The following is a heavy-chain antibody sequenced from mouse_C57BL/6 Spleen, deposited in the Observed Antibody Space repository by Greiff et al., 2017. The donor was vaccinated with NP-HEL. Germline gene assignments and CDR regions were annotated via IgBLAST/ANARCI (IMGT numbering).Heavy chain of an antibody. V-gene: IGHV1-55*01. CDR1: GYTFTSYW. J-gene: IGHJ3*01. D-gene: IGHD1-1*01. Sequence: VQLQQPGAELVKPGASVKMSCKASGYTFTSYWITWVKQRPGQGLEWIGDIYPGSGSTNYNEKFKSKATLTVDTSSSTAYMQLSSLTSEDSAVYYCARRYGSSPAWFAYWGQGTLVTVSA. CDR3: ARRYGSSPAWFAY. CDR2: IYPGSGST.